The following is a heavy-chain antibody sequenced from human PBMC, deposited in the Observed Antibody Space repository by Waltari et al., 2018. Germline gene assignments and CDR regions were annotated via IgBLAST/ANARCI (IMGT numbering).Heavy chain of an antibody. CDR3: ARDRQYSSSWGAFDI. Sequence: EVQLVASGGGLVKPGGSLRLSCAASGFTFSSYSMNWVRPAPGKGLEWVSSISSSSSYIHYADSVKGRFTISRDNAKNSLYLQMNSLRAEDTAVYYCARDRQYSSSWGAFDIWGQGTMVTVSS. J-gene: IGHJ3*02. CDR2: ISSSSSYI. CDR1: GFTFSSYS. D-gene: IGHD6-13*01. V-gene: IGHV3-21*01.